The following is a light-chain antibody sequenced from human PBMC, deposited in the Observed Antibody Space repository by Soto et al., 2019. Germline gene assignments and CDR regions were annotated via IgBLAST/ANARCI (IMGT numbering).Light chain of an antibody. CDR2: EVS. Sequence: QSVLTQPASVSGSPGQSITISCTGTSSDIGGYNYVSWYQHHPGKAPKLMIYEVSNRPSGDSNRFSGSKSGNTASLTISGLQAEDEADYYCSSYTSSSTVVFGGGTKLTVL. CDR1: SSDIGGYNY. J-gene: IGLJ2*01. V-gene: IGLV2-14*01. CDR3: SSYTSSSTVV.